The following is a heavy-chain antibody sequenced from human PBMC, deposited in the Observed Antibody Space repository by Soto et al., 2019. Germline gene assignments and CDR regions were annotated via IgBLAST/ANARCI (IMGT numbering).Heavy chain of an antibody. D-gene: IGHD6-19*01. CDR1: GFTFSSYG. CDR3: AKSGTRGSSGWYDY. Sequence: QVQLVESGGGVVQPGRSLRLSCAASGFTFSSYGMHWVRQAPGKGLEWVAVISYDGSNKYYADSVKGRFTISRDNSKNPLYLQMNSLRAEDTAVYYCAKSGTRGSSGWYDYWGQGTLVTVSS. V-gene: IGHV3-30*18. J-gene: IGHJ4*02. CDR2: ISYDGSNK.